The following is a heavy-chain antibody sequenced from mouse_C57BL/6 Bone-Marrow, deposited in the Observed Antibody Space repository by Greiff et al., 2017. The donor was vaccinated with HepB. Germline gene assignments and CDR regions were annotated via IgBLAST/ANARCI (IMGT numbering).Heavy chain of an antibody. Sequence: QVQLQQPGAELVKPGASVKVSCKASGYTFTSYWMHWVKQRPGQGLEWIGRIHPSDSDTNYNQKFKGKATLTVDKSSSTAYMQLSSLTSEDSAVYYCAIPVPVSSFAYWGQGTLVTVSA. CDR3: AIPVPVSSFAY. V-gene: IGHV1-74*01. CDR2: IHPSDSDT. D-gene: IGHD1-3*01. CDR1: GYTFTSYW. J-gene: IGHJ3*01.